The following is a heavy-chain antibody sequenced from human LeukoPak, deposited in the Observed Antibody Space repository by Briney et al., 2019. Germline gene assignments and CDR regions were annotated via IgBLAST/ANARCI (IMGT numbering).Heavy chain of an antibody. Sequence: SVKVSCKASGGTFSSYAISWVRQAPGQGLEWMGGIIPIFGTANYAQKFQGRVTITRNTSISTAYMELSSLRSEDTAVYYCARGMVRGVRHNWFDPWGQGTLVTVSS. J-gene: IGHJ5*02. CDR3: ARGMVRGVRHNWFDP. V-gene: IGHV1-69*05. CDR2: IIPIFGTA. D-gene: IGHD3-10*01. CDR1: GGTFSSYA.